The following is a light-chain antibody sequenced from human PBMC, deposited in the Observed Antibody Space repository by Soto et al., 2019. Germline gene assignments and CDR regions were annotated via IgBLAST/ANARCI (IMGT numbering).Light chain of an antibody. CDR1: SSDVGGYNY. CDR3: SSYAGSNNLV. Sequence: QSALTQPPSASGSPGQSVTISCTGTSSDVGGYNYVSWYQQHPGKAPKLMIYEVSKRPSGVPDRFSGSMSGNRASLTVSGLQADDEADYYCSSYAGSNNLVFGGGTKLTVL. J-gene: IGLJ2*01. CDR2: EVS. V-gene: IGLV2-8*01.